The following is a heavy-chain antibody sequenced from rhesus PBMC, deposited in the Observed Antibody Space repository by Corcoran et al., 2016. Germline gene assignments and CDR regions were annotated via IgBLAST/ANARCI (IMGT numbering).Heavy chain of an antibody. CDR2: IYSSSGNT. CDR1: GGSISGGYG. CDR3: ARGVAAADLDY. D-gene: IGHD6-31*01. J-gene: IGHJ4*01. V-gene: IGHV4S7*01. Sequence: QVQLQESGPGLLKPSETLSLTCAVSGGSISGGYGSGWIRPPPGKGLEWIESIYSSSGNTYYNPSLKSRVTISTDTSKNQFSLKLSSVTAADTAVYYCARGVAAADLDYWGQGVLVTVSS.